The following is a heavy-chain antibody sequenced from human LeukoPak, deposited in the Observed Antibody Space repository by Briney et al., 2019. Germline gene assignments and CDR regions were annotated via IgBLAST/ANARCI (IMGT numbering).Heavy chain of an antibody. V-gene: IGHV3-64D*09. Sequence: PGGSLRLSCSVSGFTFGAHAMHWVRQAPGKGLEFLSSINSNGDSTYHAESVKGRFTISRDNSRTTLYLQMRSLRPEDTAVYYCVKSGYSTSSDVDYWGQGTLVTVSS. CDR2: INSNGDST. CDR3: VKSGYSTSSDVDY. CDR1: GFTFGAHA. J-gene: IGHJ4*02. D-gene: IGHD6-6*01.